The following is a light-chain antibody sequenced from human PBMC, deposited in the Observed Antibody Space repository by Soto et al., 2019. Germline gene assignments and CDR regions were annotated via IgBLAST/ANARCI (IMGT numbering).Light chain of an antibody. CDR2: RNN. CDR1: SSNIGSNY. V-gene: IGLV1-47*01. CDR3: AAWDDSLRWV. J-gene: IGLJ3*02. Sequence: QAVVPQPPSASGTPGQRVTISCSGSSSNIGSNYVYWYQQLPGTAPKLLIYRNNQRPSGVPDRFSGSKSGTSASLAISGLRSEDEADYYCAAWDDSLRWVFGGGTKLTVL.